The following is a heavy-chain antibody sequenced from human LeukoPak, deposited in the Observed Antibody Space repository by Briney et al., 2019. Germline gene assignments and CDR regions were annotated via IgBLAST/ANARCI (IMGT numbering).Heavy chain of an antibody. Sequence: SETLSLTCTVSGGSISGSSYYWGWIRQPPGKGLEWIGSIYYSGSTYYNPSLKSRVTISVDTSKNQFSLKLSSVTAADTAVYYCARHRMYYYDSSGRGVADAFDIWGQGTMVTVSS. CDR3: ARHRMYYYDSSGRGVADAFDI. CDR1: GGSISGSSYY. D-gene: IGHD3-22*01. V-gene: IGHV4-39*01. CDR2: IYYSGST. J-gene: IGHJ3*02.